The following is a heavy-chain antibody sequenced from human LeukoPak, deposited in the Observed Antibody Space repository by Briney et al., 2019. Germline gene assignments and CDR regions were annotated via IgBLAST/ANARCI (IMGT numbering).Heavy chain of an antibody. Sequence: GGSLRLSCAASGFTFSDYYMSWVRQAPGKGLEWVSFLSGSGEIIYYADSVKGRFTISRDNAKNSLYLQMNNLRAEDTAVYYCATDGAGFDTWGQGVLVTVSS. CDR1: GFTFSDYY. V-gene: IGHV3-11*01. CDR3: ATDGAGFDT. J-gene: IGHJ5*02. CDR2: LSGSGEII.